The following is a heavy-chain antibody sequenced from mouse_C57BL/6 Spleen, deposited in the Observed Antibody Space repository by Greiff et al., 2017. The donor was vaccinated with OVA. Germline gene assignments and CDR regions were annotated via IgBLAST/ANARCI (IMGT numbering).Heavy chain of an antibody. V-gene: IGHV1-81*01. CDR3: ATSGNHFDY. D-gene: IGHD2-1*01. J-gene: IGHJ2*01. Sequence: VKLMESGAELARPGASVKLSCKASGYTFTSYGISWVKQRTGQGLEWIGEIYPRSGNTYYNEKFKGKATLTADKSSSTAYMELRSLTSEDSAVYFCATSGNHFDYWGQGTTLTVSS. CDR2: IYPRSGNT. CDR1: GYTFTSYG.